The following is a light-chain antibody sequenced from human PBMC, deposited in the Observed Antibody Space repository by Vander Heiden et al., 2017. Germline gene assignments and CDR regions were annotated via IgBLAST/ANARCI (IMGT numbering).Light chain of an antibody. CDR3: QQSDSSPQT. CDR2: AAS. J-gene: IGKJ2*01. Sequence: DIQMTQSPSSLSASVGDRVTITCRASQSISSYLNWYQHKSGKAPKLLIYAASSLQSGVPSRFSGSGSGTDFTLTISSLQPEDFATYYCQQSDSSPQTFGQGTKLEIK. CDR1: QSISSY. V-gene: IGKV1-39*01.